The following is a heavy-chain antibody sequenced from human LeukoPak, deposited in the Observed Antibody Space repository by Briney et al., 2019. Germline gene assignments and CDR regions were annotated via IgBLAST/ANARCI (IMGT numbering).Heavy chain of an antibody. D-gene: IGHD3-10*01. V-gene: IGHV4-39*01. Sequence: SETLSLTCTVSGGSISSTSYYWGWIRQPPGKGLEWIGNIYYSGSTNYNPSLKSRVTISVDTSKNQFSLKLSSVTAADTAVYYCARGPPLWFGELLFNYYYYGMDVWGQGTTVTVSS. J-gene: IGHJ6*02. CDR3: ARGPPLWFGELLFNYYYYGMDV. CDR1: GGSISSTSYY. CDR2: IYYSGST.